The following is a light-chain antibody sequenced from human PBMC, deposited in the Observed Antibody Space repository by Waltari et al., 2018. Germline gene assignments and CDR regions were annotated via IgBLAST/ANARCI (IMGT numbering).Light chain of an antibody. V-gene: IGLV3-21*04. J-gene: IGLJ2*01. CDR2: YDS. Sequence: SYVLTQPPSVSVAPGKTARITCGGDNIGGKTVHSYQQKAGQAPVLVIYYDSDRPSGIPERFSGSNSGNTATLTISRVEAGDEADYYCQVWDGDSDHRVFGGGTKLTVL. CDR1: NIGGKT. CDR3: QVWDGDSDHRV.